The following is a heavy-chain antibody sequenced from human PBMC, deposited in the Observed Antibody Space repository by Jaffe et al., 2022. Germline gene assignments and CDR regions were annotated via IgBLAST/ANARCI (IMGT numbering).Heavy chain of an antibody. J-gene: IGHJ4*02. D-gene: IGHD5-18*01. Sequence: QVQLQESGPGLVKPSETLSLTCTVSGGSISSYYWSWIRQPPGKGLEWIGYIYYSGSTNYNPSLKSRVTISVDTSKNQFSLKLSSVTAADTAVYYCARGIQLWSQLYFDYWGQGTLVTVSS. CDR1: GGSISSYY. CDR3: ARGIQLWSQLYFDY. CDR2: IYYSGST. V-gene: IGHV4-59*01.